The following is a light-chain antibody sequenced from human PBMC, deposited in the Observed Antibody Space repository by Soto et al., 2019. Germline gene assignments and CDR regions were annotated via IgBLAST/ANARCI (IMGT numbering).Light chain of an antibody. J-gene: IGLJ1*01. CDR1: SSDVGGYNY. CDR2: DVS. V-gene: IGLV2-14*01. CDR3: SAYSSSSTPYV. Sequence: QSALTQPASVSGSPGQSITISCTGTSSDVGGYNYVSWYQQHPGKAPKLMIYDVSNRPSGDSNRISGSKSGNTSYLTISGRQAEDEADYDCSAYSSSSTPYVGGTGTKLTFL.